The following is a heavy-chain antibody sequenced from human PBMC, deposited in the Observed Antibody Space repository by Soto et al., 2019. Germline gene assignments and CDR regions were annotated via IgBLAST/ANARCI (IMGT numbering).Heavy chain of an antibody. Sequence: PGGSLRLSCAASGFSFSSYWMHWVRQDPGTGLVWVSRINTDGSSRDYAASVKGRLTISRDNAKNTLDLQMHGLRAEDMAVYYCARSVRSGSFPYYYYAMDVWGQGTTVTVSS. CDR3: ARSVRSGSFPYYYYAMDV. D-gene: IGHD3-10*01. CDR1: GFSFSSYW. J-gene: IGHJ6*02. V-gene: IGHV3-74*01. CDR2: INTDGSSR.